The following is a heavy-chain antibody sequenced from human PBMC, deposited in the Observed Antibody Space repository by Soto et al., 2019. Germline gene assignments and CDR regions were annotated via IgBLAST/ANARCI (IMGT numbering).Heavy chain of an antibody. Sequence: GGSLRLSCAASGFSFTTHGIHWVRQAPGKGLEWVALISYDGTNKYYGDSVKGRFTISRDNSLNTLYLQMNSLRPEDTAVYYCARPPRFLEWLSRFDYWGQGTLVTVSS. CDR1: GFSFTTHG. CDR2: ISYDGTNK. V-gene: IGHV3-30*03. D-gene: IGHD3-3*01. J-gene: IGHJ4*02. CDR3: ARPPRFLEWLSRFDY.